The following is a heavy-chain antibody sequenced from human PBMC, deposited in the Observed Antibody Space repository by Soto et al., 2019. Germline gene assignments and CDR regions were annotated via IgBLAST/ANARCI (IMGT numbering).Heavy chain of an antibody. CDR2: ISGSGSTI. J-gene: IGHJ5*02. CDR3: ARVSTWWFGP. CDR1: GFNFINYE. Sequence: EVQLVESGGGLVQPGGSLRLSCAASGFNFINYEMNWVRQAPGKGLEWVSYISGSGSTIYYADSVKGRFTISRDNAKKSLYLQMNSLRAEDTAVYYCARVSTWWFGPWGQGTPVTVSS. V-gene: IGHV3-48*03.